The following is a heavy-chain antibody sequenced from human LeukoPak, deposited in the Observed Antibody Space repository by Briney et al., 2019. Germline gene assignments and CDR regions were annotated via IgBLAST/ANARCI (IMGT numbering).Heavy chain of an antibody. V-gene: IGHV4-59*08. D-gene: IGHD6-19*01. Sequence: SETLSLTCTVTGGSISSYYWSWIRQPPGKGLEWIGYIYYSGSTNYNPSLKSRVTISVDTSKNQFSLKLSSVTAADTAVYYCARHVAMEIYSSGWSGGFDYWGQGTLVTVSS. CDR2: IYYSGST. CDR1: GGSISSYY. J-gene: IGHJ4*02. CDR3: ARHVAMEIYSSGWSGGFDY.